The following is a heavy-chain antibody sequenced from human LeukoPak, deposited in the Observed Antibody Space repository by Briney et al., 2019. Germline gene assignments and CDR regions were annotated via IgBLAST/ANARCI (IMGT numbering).Heavy chain of an antibody. CDR1: GFTFSSYA. Sequence: GGSLRLSCAASGFTFSSYAMSWVRQAPGKGLEWVSAISGSGGSTYYAGSVKGRFTISRDNSKNTLYLQMNSLRAEDTAVYYCAKKLYDSSGYFDYWGQGTLVTVSS. D-gene: IGHD3-22*01. J-gene: IGHJ4*02. V-gene: IGHV3-23*01. CDR3: AKKLYDSSGYFDY. CDR2: ISGSGGST.